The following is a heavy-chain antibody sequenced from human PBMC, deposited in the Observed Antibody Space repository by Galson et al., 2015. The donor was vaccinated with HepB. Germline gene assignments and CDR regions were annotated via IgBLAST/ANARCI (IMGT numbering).Heavy chain of an antibody. D-gene: IGHD2-15*01. CDR2: INTDGTFL. J-gene: IGHJ4*02. V-gene: IGHV3-74*01. CDR1: GFIFSNYW. Sequence: SLRLSCAASGFIFSNYWMHWVRQTPGKGPVWISRINTDGTFLSYADSVKGRFTISRDNSKNTLYLQMGSLRAEDMAVYYCARLYCSGGSCYFDYWGQGTLVTVSS. CDR3: ARLYCSGGSCYFDY.